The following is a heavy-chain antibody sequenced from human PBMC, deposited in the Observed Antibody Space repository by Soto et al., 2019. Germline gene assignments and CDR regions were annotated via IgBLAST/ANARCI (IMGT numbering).Heavy chain of an antibody. J-gene: IGHJ6*02. CDR3: ELRSSKQTYYYYYGMDV. CDR2: INAGNGNT. CDR1: GYTFTSYA. V-gene: IGHV1-3*01. Sequence: GASVKVSCKASGYTFTSYAMHWVRQAPGQRLEWMGWINAGNGNTKYSQQFQGRVTITRDTSASTAYMELSSLRSEDTDVYYCELRSSKQTYYYYYGMDVWGQGTTVTVSS. D-gene: IGHD6-13*01.